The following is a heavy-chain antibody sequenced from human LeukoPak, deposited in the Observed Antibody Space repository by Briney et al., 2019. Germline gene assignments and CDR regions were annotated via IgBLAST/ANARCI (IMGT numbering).Heavy chain of an antibody. CDR3: AILWFGDEDSFDI. CDR2: ISACNGNT. V-gene: IGHV1-18*01. Sequence: ASVKASCKASGYTFTNYGISWVRQAPGQGLEWMGWISACNGNTNYAQNVQGRVTMTTDTSKNTAYMELRSLRPDDTAVYYCAILWFGDEDSFDIWGQGTMVTVSS. J-gene: IGHJ3*02. CDR1: GYTFTNYG. D-gene: IGHD3-10*01.